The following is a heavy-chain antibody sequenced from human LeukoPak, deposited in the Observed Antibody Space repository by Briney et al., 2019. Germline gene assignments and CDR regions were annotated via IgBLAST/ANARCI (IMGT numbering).Heavy chain of an antibody. Sequence: ASVKVSCKASGYTFTGYYMHWVRQAPGQGLEWMGWINPNSGGTNYAQKFQGRVTMTRDTSISTAYMELSRLRSDDTAVYYCARDSAEVYAIFDYRGQGTLVTVSS. CDR2: INPNSGGT. D-gene: IGHD2-8*01. CDR3: ARDSAEVYAIFDY. CDR1: GYTFTGYY. J-gene: IGHJ4*02. V-gene: IGHV1-2*02.